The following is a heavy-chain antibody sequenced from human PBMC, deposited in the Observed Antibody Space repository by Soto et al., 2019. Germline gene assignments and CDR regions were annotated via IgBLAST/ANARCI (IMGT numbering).Heavy chain of an antibody. CDR2: ISTYNGNT. D-gene: IGHD6-19*01. V-gene: IGHV1-18*04. J-gene: IGHJ5*02. CDR1: GYTFTSYA. Sequence: QVQLVQSGTEVKKPGASVKVSCKASGYTFTSYALSWVRHAPGQGLEWMGWISTYNGNTNYAQNLQGRVTMTTDLSTNTAYMELRSRRSDDTAVYYCARVVGGIPVAGSWNWFDPWGQGTLVSVSS. CDR3: ARVVGGIPVAGSWNWFDP.